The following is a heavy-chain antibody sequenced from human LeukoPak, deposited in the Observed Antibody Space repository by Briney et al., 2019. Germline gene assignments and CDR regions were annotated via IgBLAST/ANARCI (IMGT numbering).Heavy chain of an antibody. Sequence: GGSLRLSCVVSGFTFSSYGMHWVRQAPAKGLEWVPVISYDGSNKYYADSVKGRFTISRDNSKNTLYLQMNSLRAEDTAVYYCAKRGYYYDSSGYYSRTYFDYWGQGTLVIVSS. D-gene: IGHD3-22*01. J-gene: IGHJ4*02. CDR1: GFTFSSYG. V-gene: IGHV3-30*18. CDR2: ISYDGSNK. CDR3: AKRGYYYDSSGYYSRTYFDY.